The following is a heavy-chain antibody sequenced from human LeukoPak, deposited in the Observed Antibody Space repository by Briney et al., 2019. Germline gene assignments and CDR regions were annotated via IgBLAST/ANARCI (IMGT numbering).Heavy chain of an antibody. Sequence: SVKLSCKASGGTFSTYAISWVRQAPGQGLEWMGRIIPIGGSANYAQKFQGRVTITADKSTSPAYMELSSLSSEDTAMYYCAREGRDAYDFDSWGQGTLVTVSS. CDR1: GGTFSTYA. D-gene: IGHD5-24*01. CDR3: AREGRDAYDFDS. CDR2: IIPIGGSA. V-gene: IGHV1-69*04. J-gene: IGHJ5*01.